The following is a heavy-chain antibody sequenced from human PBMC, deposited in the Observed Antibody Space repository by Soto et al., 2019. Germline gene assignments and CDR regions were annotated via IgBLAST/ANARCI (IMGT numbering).Heavy chain of an antibody. CDR2: ISYDGSNK. CDR3: AKLPPTCSSTSCFSRAFDI. CDR1: GFTFSSYG. Sequence: QVQLVESGGGVVQPGRSLRLSCAASGFTFSSYGMHWVRQAPGKGLEWVAVISYDGSNKYYADSVKGRFTISRDNSKNTLYLQMNSLRAEDTAVYYCAKLPPTCSSTSCFSRAFDIWGQGTMVTVSS. V-gene: IGHV3-30*18. D-gene: IGHD2-2*01. J-gene: IGHJ3*02.